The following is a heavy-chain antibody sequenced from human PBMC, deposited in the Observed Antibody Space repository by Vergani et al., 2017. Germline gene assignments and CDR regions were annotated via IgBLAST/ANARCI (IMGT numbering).Heavy chain of an antibody. CDR2: ISWNSGSI. CDR1: GFTFDDYA. J-gene: IGHJ4*02. CDR3: VKGYATYYFDY. Sequence: EVQLVESGGGLVQPGRSLRLSCAASGFTFDDYAMHWVRQAPGKGLEWVSGISWNSGSIGYADSVKGRFTISRDNAKNSLYLQMNSLRAEDTALYYCVKGYATYYFDYWGQGTLVTVSS. V-gene: IGHV3-9*01. D-gene: IGHD1-26*01.